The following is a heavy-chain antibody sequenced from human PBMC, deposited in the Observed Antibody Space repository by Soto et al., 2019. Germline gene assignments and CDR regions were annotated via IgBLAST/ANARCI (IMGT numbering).Heavy chain of an antibody. CDR1: GFTFSSYG. Sequence: GGSLRLSCAASGFTFSSYGMHWVRQAPGKGLEWVAVISYDGSNKYYADSVKGRFTISRDNSKNTLYLQMNSLRAEDTAVYYCAKARYVVVIAKQSLDYWGQGTLVTVSS. D-gene: IGHD2-21*01. J-gene: IGHJ4*02. CDR3: AKARYVVVIAKQSLDY. V-gene: IGHV3-30*18. CDR2: ISYDGSNK.